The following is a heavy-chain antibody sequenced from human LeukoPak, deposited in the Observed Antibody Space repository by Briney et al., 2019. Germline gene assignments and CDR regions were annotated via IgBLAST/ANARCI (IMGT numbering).Heavy chain of an antibody. D-gene: IGHD3-16*01. J-gene: IGHJ6*03. V-gene: IGHV3-23*01. Sequence: GGSLRHSCAASGFTFGSYAMSWVRQAPGKGLEWVSGILDSGYSTYYANSVKGRFTISRDNSNNTLYLQMNSLRAEDTAVYYCAKLGGHPLHNYYVGVWGKGTTVAVSS. CDR2: ILDSGYST. CDR1: GFTFGSYA. CDR3: AKLGGHPLHNYYVGV.